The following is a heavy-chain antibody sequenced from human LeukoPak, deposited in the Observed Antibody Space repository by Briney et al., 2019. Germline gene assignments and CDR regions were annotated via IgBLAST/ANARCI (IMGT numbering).Heavy chain of an antibody. D-gene: IGHD2-2*01. J-gene: IGHJ4*02. Sequence: KPSETLSLTCTVSGGSISSYYWSWIRQPAGKGLEWIGRIYTSGSANYNPSFKSLVTMSVDTSKNQFSLNLSSLPAADTAVYYCARGGSTSTLFDYWGQGTLVTVSS. CDR2: IYTSGSA. V-gene: IGHV4-4*07. CDR1: GGSISSYY. CDR3: ARGGSTSTLFDY.